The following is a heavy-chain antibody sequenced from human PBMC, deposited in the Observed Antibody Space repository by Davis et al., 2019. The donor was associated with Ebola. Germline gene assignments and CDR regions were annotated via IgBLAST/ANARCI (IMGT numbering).Heavy chain of an antibody. CDR1: GFTFSSYA. D-gene: IGHD1-26*01. V-gene: IGHV3-30*04. Sequence: PGGSLRLSCAASGFTFSSYAMHWVRQAPGKGLEWAAVISFDGSNKNYADSVKGRFTISRDNSKNTLFLQMNSLRAEDTAVYYCFVGAIVYWGQGTLVTVSS. CDR2: ISFDGSNK. J-gene: IGHJ4*02. CDR3: FVGAIVY.